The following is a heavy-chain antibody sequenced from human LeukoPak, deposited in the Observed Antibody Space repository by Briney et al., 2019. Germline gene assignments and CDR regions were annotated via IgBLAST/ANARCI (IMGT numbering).Heavy chain of an antibody. Sequence: PGGSLRLSCAASGFTFSRYWMSWVRQAPGKGLEWVANIKLDGSEKYYVDSVKGRFTISRDNAKNSLYLQMNSLRAEDTAVYYCARAAIGYSYDPDFDYWGQGTLVTVSS. CDR3: ARAAIGYSYDPDFDY. CDR1: GFTFSRYW. V-gene: IGHV3-7*03. J-gene: IGHJ4*02. CDR2: IKLDGSEK. D-gene: IGHD5-18*01.